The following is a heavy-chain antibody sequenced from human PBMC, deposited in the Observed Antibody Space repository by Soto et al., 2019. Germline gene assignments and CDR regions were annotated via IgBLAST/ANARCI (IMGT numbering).Heavy chain of an antibody. J-gene: IGHJ4*02. CDR1: GFSLSTSGVA. V-gene: IGHV2-5*02. Sequence: SGPTLVNPTQTLTLTCTFSGFSLSTSGVAVGWIRQAPRKAPEWLAFIFWDSDKRYSPSLENRLTITKDTSKNQVVLTMTNMDPVDTATYYCARTFDFWSGYYFSYWGRGTLVTVSS. CDR3: ARTFDFWSGYYFSY. D-gene: IGHD3-3*01. CDR2: IFWDSDK.